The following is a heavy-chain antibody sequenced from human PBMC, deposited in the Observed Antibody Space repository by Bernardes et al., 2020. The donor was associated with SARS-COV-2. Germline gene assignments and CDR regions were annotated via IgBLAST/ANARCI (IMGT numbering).Heavy chain of an antibody. CDR2: IDTDGSST. J-gene: IGHJ4*02. CDR1: GLIFSNYW. V-gene: IGHV3-74*01. D-gene: IGHD5-12*01. Sequence: SLRLSCAASGLIFSNYWMHWVRQVPGEGLVWVSRIDTDGSSTSYADSVKGRFTISRDNAKNTLHLQMNSLRVEDTAVYYCARGGYEPFDYWGQGTLVTVSS. CDR3: ARGGYEPFDY.